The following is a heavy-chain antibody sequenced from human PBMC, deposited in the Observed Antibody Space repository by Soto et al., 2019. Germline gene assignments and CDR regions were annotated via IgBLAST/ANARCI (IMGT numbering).Heavy chain of an antibody. CDR1: GFTFTRSS. Sequence: PGGSLRLSCAASGFTFTRSSMNWVRQAPGKGLEWVSSISSTTNYIYYADSMKCRLTISRDNANNSLYLEMNSLRAEDTAVYYCARESEDLTSNFDYWGQGTLITVSS. CDR2: ISSTTNYI. CDR3: ARESEDLTSNFDY. J-gene: IGHJ4*02. V-gene: IGHV3-21*06.